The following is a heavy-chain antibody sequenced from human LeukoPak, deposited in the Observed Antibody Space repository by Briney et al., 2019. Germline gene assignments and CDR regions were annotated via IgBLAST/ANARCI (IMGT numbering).Heavy chain of an antibody. CDR3: AKDLAYGSGVGGFDY. CDR1: GSTFSSYA. CDR2: ISGSGGST. J-gene: IGHJ4*02. D-gene: IGHD3-10*01. Sequence: QPGGSLRLSCAASGSTFSSYAMSWVRQAPGKGLEWVSAISGSGGSTYYADSVKGRFTISRDNAKNTLYLQMNSLRAEDTAVYYCAKDLAYGSGVGGFDYWGQGTLVTVSS. V-gene: IGHV3-23*01.